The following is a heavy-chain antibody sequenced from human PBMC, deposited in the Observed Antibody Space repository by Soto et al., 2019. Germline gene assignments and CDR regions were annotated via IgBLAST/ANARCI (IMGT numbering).Heavy chain of an antibody. J-gene: IGHJ4*02. Sequence: LGISWAGAGFSFRTYFVQWERQAPGKGLEWMATISYDGSNKHYADSVRGRFTISRDNSKNTLYLQINSPRPEDTAVYYCVKVGVAHCGGDCYSDYWGQGTLVTVSS. CDR2: ISYDGSNK. CDR3: VKVGVAHCGGDCYSDY. CDR1: GFSFRTYF. V-gene: IGHV3-30*18. D-gene: IGHD2-21*02.